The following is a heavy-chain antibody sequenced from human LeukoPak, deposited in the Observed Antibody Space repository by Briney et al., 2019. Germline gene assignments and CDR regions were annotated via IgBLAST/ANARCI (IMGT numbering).Heavy chain of an antibody. J-gene: IGHJ5*02. CDR2: INHSGST. Sequence: SETLSLTCAVYSGSFSGYYWSWIRQPPGKGLEWIGEINHSGSTNYNPSLKSRVTISVDTSKNQFSLKLSSVTAADTAVYYCARGKSHCSGGSCYSLTWFDPWGQGTLVTVSS. CDR3: ARGKSHCSGGSCYSLTWFDP. CDR1: SGSFSGYY. V-gene: IGHV4-34*01. D-gene: IGHD2-15*01.